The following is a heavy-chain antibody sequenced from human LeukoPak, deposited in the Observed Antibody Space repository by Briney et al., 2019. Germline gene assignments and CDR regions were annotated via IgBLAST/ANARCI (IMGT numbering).Heavy chain of an antibody. J-gene: IGHJ4*02. V-gene: IGHV1-2*02. Sequence: ASVKVSCKASGYTFTSYDINWVRQAPGQGLEWMGWINPNSGGTNYAQKFQGRVTMTGDTSISTAYMELSRLRSDDTAVYYCARRPSGNYYLDYWGQGTLVTVSS. CDR2: INPNSGGT. CDR1: GYTFTSYD. CDR3: ARRPSGNYYLDY. D-gene: IGHD3-10*01.